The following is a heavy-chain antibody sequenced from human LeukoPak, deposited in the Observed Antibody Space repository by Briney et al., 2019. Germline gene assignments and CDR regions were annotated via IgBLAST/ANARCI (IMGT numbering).Heavy chain of an antibody. CDR3: ARVKYYYDSSGHWDFGS. J-gene: IGHJ4*02. Sequence: PSGTLSLTCAVSGGSISTSNWWSWVRQPPGKGLEWIGEMYHRGTTNYNPSLRSRVAISIDKSMNQFSLKLTSVTAADTAVYYCARVKYYYDSSGHWDFGSWGQGILVTVSS. V-gene: IGHV4-4*02. CDR1: GGSISTSNW. CDR2: MYHRGTT. D-gene: IGHD3-22*01.